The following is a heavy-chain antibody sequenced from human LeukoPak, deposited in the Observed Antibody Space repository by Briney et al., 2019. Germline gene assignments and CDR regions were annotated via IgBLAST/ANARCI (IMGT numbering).Heavy chain of an antibody. Sequence: GGSLRLSCAASGFTFSDYYMSWIRQAPGKGLEWVSYISSSGNNIYYADSVKGRFTISRDNSKNTLYLQMNSLRAEDTAVYYCARGDNWNDGFDYWGQGTLVTVSS. CDR2: ISSSGNNI. CDR1: GFTFSDYY. V-gene: IGHV3-11*04. D-gene: IGHD1-1*01. J-gene: IGHJ4*02. CDR3: ARGDNWNDGFDY.